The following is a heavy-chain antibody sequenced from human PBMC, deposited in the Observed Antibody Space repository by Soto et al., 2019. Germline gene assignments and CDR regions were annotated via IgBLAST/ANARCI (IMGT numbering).Heavy chain of an antibody. J-gene: IGHJ6*03. CDR2: MNPNSGNT. V-gene: IGHV1-8*01. D-gene: IGHD3-3*01. Sequence: ASVKVSCKASGYTFTSYDINWVRQAPGQGLERMGWMNPNSGNTGYAQKFQGRVTMTRNTSISTAYMELSSLRSEDTAVYYCARWDFWSGYPPQNYYYYMDVWGKGTTVTVSS. CDR1: GYTFTSYD. CDR3: ARWDFWSGYPPQNYYYYMDV.